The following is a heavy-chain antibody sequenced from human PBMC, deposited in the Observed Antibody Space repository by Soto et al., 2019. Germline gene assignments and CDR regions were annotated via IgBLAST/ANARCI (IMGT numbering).Heavy chain of an antibody. CDR3: ARDRGYSYRYYYYGMDV. J-gene: IGHJ6*02. V-gene: IGHV3-33*01. CDR2: IWYDGSNK. Sequence: QVQLVVSGGGVVQPGRSLSVSCAASGFTFRSYGMHWVRQAPGNGLECVAVIWYDGSNKYYADSVKGRFTISRDNSKNTLYLQMNSLRSEDTAVYYCARDRGYSYRYYYYGMDVWGQGTTVTVSS. CDR1: GFTFRSYG. D-gene: IGHD5-18*01.